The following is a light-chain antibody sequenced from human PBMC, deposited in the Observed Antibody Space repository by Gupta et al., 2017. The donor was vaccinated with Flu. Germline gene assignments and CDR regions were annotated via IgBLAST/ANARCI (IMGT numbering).Light chain of an antibody. CDR1: SGVNGATYG. CDR3: LDMHSSAWV. Sequence: CTLRSGVNGATYGVLWYQQRPENPPRFHPNYTSESDKHQGSGVPTRFSGSKDVSNNAGVLLISALQAEDEADYYCLDMHSSAWVFGGGTKLTVL. V-gene: IGLV5-45*02. CDR2: YTSESDK. J-gene: IGLJ3*02.